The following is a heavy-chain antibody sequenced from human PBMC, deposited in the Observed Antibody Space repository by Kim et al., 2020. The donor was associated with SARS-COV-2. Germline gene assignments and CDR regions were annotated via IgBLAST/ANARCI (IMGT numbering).Heavy chain of an antibody. CDR3: ARPKIAAAGSYYYYGMDV. D-gene: IGHD6-13*01. CDR2: IIPIFGTA. V-gene: IGHV1-69*13. Sequence: SVKVSCKASGGTFSSYAISWVRQAPGQGLEWMGGIIPIFGTANYAQKFQGRVTITADESTSTAYMELSSLRSEDTAVYYCARPKIAAAGSYYYYGMDVWGQGTTVTVSS. J-gene: IGHJ6*02. CDR1: GGTFSSYA.